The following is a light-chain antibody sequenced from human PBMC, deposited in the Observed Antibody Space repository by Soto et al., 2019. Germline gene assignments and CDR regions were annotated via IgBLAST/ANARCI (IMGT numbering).Light chain of an antibody. V-gene: IGLV3-21*04. CDR2: YDS. J-gene: IGLJ1*01. CDR3: QVWDSSSDHLYV. Sequence: SYVLTQPPSVSVAPGKTARITCGGNNIGSKSVHWYQQKPGQAPVLVIYYDSDRPSGIPERFSGSNSGNTATLTISRVEAGDEADYYCQVWDSSSDHLYVFRTGTKLTVL. CDR1: NIGSKS.